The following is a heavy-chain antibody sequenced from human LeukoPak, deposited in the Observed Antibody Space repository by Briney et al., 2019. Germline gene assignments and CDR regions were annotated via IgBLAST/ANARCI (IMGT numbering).Heavy chain of an antibody. V-gene: IGHV4-59*01. Sequence: PSETLSLTCTVSGGSISSYYWSWIRQPPGKGLEWIGYIYYSGSTNYNPSLKSRVTISVDTSKNQFSLKLSSVTAADTAVYYCAREVIDSSGYYVDYWGQGTLVTVSS. CDR3: AREVIDSSGYYVDY. J-gene: IGHJ4*02. CDR2: IYYSGST. CDR1: GGSISSYY. D-gene: IGHD3-22*01.